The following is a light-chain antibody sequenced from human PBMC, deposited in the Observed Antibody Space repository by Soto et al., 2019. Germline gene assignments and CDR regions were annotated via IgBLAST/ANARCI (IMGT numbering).Light chain of an antibody. CDR3: QQYGSSPWT. CDR2: STS. J-gene: IGKJ1*01. Sequence: EFVLTQSPATLSLSVGERATLSCRTSRPLRSRYLAWYQQKVGQAPKLLMYSTSTRASGIPDRFSGSGSGTDFTLTISRLEPEDFAVYYCQQYGSSPWTFGQGTQVAVK. CDR1: RPLRSRY. V-gene: IGKV3-20*01.